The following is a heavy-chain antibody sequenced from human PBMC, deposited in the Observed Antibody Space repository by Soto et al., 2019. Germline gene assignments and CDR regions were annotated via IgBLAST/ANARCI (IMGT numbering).Heavy chain of an antibody. V-gene: IGHV2-70*01. CDR2: IDWDDDK. Sequence: GSGPTLVNPTQTLTLTCTFSGFSLSTSGMCVSWIRQPPGKALEWLALIDWDDDKYYSTSLKTRLTISKDTSKNQVGPTMTNMDPVDKATYYCARGSGGSCYSPYNWFDPWGQGTLVTVSS. CDR3: ARGSGGSCYSPYNWFDP. CDR1: GFSLSTSGMC. J-gene: IGHJ5*02. D-gene: IGHD2-15*01.